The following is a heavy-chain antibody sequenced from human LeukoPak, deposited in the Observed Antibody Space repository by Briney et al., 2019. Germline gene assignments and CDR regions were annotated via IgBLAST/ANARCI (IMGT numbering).Heavy chain of an antibody. V-gene: IGHV3-9*01. Sequence: GRSLRLSCAASGFTFDDYAMHWVRRAPGKGLEWVSGISWNSGSIGYADSVKGRFTISRDNAKNSLYLQMNSLRAEDTALYYCAKGIAAAGNGWFDPWGQGTLVTVSS. CDR1: GFTFDDYA. CDR2: ISWNSGSI. D-gene: IGHD6-13*01. CDR3: AKGIAAAGNGWFDP. J-gene: IGHJ5*02.